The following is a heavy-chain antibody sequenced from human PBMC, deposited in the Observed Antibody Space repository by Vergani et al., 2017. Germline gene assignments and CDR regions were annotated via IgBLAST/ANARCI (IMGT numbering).Heavy chain of an antibody. V-gene: IGHV3-20*04. CDR3: ARERNAYYDFWSGYYTQCYFDY. CDR1: GFTFDDYG. CDR2: INWNGGST. Sequence: EVQLVESGGGVVRPGGSLRLSCAASGFTFDDYGMSWVRQAPGKGLEWVSGINWNGGSTGYADSVKGRFTISRDKAKNSLYLQMNSLRAEDTALYYCARERNAYYDFWSGYYTQCYFDYWGQGTLVTVSS. J-gene: IGHJ4*02. D-gene: IGHD3-3*01.